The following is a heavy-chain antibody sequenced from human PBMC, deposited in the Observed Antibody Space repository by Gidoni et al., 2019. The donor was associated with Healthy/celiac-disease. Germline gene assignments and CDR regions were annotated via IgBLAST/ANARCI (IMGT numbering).Heavy chain of an antibody. CDR2: ISYDGSNK. J-gene: IGHJ3*02. CDR1: GFTFSSYG. D-gene: IGHD4-17*01. CDR3: ATLYGDYDNDAFDI. Sequence: QVQLVESGGGVVQPARSLRLSCAASGFTFSSYGMHWVRQAPCKGLEWVAVISYDGSNKYYADSVKGRFTISRDNSKNTLYLQMNSLRAEETAVYYCATLYGDYDNDAFDIWGQGTMVTVSS. V-gene: IGHV3-30*03.